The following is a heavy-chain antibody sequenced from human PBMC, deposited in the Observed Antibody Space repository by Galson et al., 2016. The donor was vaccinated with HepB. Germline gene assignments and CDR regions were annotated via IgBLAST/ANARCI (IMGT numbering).Heavy chain of an antibody. CDR2: ISPYNIKT. V-gene: IGHV1-18*01. J-gene: IGHJ5*02. Sequence: SVKVSCKASGYSFLNYGINWVRQAPGQGLEWIGWISPYNIKTNHIQRFQDRVTLTVDTTTTTAYMQMTHLRSDDTAVYFCARDREEVSWADYINPLPPDPWGQGTLVTVSS. CDR1: GYSFLNYG. D-gene: IGHD3-10*01. CDR3: ARDREEVSWADYINPLPPDP.